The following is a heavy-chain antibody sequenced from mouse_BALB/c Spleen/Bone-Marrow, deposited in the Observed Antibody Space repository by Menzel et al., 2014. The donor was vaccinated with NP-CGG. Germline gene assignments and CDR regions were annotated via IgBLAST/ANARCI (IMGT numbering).Heavy chain of an antibody. CDR3: APIYDGYYVAWFAY. D-gene: IGHD2-3*01. J-gene: IGHJ3*01. CDR1: GFNIKDYY. CDR2: IDPENGNT. Sequence: EVKLVESGAELVRPGALVMLSCKASGFNIKDYYMHWVKQRPEQGLEWIGWIDPENGNTIYDPKFQGKASITADTSSNTAYLQLSSLTSEDTAVYYCAPIYDGYYVAWFAYWGQGTLVTVSA. V-gene: IGHV14-1*02.